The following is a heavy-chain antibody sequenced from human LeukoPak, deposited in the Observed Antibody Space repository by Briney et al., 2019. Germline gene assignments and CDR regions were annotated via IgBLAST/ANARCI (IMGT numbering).Heavy chain of an antibody. D-gene: IGHD3-3*01. V-gene: IGHV4-59*01. J-gene: IGHJ4*02. CDR3: ARVPYYDFWSGSPTD. CDR2: IYYSGST. CDR1: GGSISSYY. Sequence: SETLSLTCTVSGGSISSYYWSWIRQPPGKGLEWIGYIYYSGSTNYNPSLKSRVTISVDTSKNQFSLKLSSVTAADTAVYYCARVPYYDFWSGSPTDWGQGTLVTASS.